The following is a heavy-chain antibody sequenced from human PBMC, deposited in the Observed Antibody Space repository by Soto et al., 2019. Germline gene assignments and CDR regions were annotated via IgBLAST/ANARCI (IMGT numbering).Heavy chain of an antibody. D-gene: IGHD6-6*01. V-gene: IGHV1-3*01. CDR2: INAGNGNT. Sequence: ASVEVSFKASGYTFTSYALHWVRQAPGQRLEWMGWINAGNGNTKYSQKFQGRVTITRDTSASTAYMELSSLRSEDTAVYYCVYSSSAGFDYSGQGTLVTVSS. J-gene: IGHJ4*02. CDR1: GYTFTSYA. CDR3: VYSSSAGFDY.